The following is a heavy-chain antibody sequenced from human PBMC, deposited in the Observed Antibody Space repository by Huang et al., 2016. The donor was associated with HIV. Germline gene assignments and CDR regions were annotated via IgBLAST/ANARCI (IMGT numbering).Heavy chain of an antibody. J-gene: IGHJ4*02. D-gene: IGHD3-10*01. CDR2: ISNSGDRT. CDR3: AKMVRGPKSMYFDF. Sequence: EVQLLESGGGLVQPGGSLRLSCAASGFTFSSYTLNWVRQAPGKGLEWVSGISNSGDRTSLADFVKCRFTISRDNSKNTLYLQMSNLTSDDTAIYYCAKMVRGPKSMYFDFWGQGTLVTVSS. V-gene: IGHV3-23*01. CDR1: GFTFSSYT.